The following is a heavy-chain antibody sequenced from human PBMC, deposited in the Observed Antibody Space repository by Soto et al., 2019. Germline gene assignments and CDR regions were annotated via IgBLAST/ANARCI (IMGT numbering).Heavy chain of an antibody. V-gene: IGHV3-30*18. CDR2: ISYDGSNK. J-gene: IGHJ4*02. D-gene: IGHD3-3*01. CDR3: AKDPDNYDFWSGYYARYFDY. CDR1: GFTFSSYG. Sequence: QVQLVASGGGVVQPGRSLRLSCAASGFTFSSYGMHWVRQAPGKGLEWVAVISYDGSNKYYADSVKGRFTISRDNSKNTLYLQMNSLRAEDTAVYYCAKDPDNYDFWSGYYARYFDYWGQGTLVTVSS.